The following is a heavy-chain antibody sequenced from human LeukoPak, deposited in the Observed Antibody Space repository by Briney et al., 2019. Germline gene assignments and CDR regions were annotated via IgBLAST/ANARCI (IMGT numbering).Heavy chain of an antibody. D-gene: IGHD6-19*01. CDR3: AKACSGWGCFDP. Sequence: PGGSLRLSCAASGFTFSSYTMYWVRQAPGKGLEWVSAISASGTSTYYAVSVKGRFTISRDNSKNTLCLQMNSLRAEDTAMYYCAKACSGWGCFDPWGQGTLLTVSS. CDR1: GFTFSSYT. CDR2: ISASGTST. J-gene: IGHJ5*02. V-gene: IGHV3-23*01.